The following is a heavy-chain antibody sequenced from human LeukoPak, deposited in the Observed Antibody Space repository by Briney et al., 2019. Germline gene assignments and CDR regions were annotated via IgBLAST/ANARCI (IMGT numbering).Heavy chain of an antibody. Sequence: GGSLRLSCAASGFTFSSYAMHWVRQAPGKGLEWVAVISYDGSNKYYADSVKGRFTISRDNAKNSLYLQMNSLRAEDTAVYYCARDNGIVGSNYYYYGMGVCGQGTTVTVSS. D-gene: IGHD1-26*01. CDR1: GFTFSSYA. CDR2: ISYDGSNK. CDR3: ARDNGIVGSNYYYYGMGV. J-gene: IGHJ6*02. V-gene: IGHV3-30-3*01.